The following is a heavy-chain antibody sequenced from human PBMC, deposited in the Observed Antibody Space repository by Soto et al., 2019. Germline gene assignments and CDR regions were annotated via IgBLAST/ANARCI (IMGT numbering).Heavy chain of an antibody. CDR3: AKPLPSPYIVVVTAANY. CDR1: GFTFSSYA. V-gene: IGHV3-23*01. CDR2: ISGSGGST. D-gene: IGHD2-21*02. J-gene: IGHJ4*02. Sequence: PGGSLRLSCAASGFTFSSYAMSWVRQAPGKGLEWVSAISGSGGSTYYADSVKGRFTISRDNSKNTLYLQMNSLRAEDTAVYYCAKPLPSPYIVVVTAANYWGQGTLVTVSS.